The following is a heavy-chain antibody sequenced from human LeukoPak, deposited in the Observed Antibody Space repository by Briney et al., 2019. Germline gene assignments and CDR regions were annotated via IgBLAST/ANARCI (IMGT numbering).Heavy chain of an antibody. V-gene: IGHV4-61*02. CDR2: IYTSGST. J-gene: IGHJ4*02. CDR3: ARGVVGATGYFDY. D-gene: IGHD1-26*01. Sequence: SETLSLTCTVSGGSISSGSYYWSWIRQPAGKGLEWIGRIYTSGSTNYNPSLKSRVTISVDTSKNQFSLKLSSVTAADTAAYYCARGVVGATGYFDYWGQGTLVTVSS. CDR1: GGSISSGSYY.